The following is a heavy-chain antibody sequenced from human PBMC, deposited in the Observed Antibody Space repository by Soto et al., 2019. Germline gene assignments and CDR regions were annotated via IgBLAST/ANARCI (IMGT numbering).Heavy chain of an antibody. CDR1: GFTFGDYA. J-gene: IGHJ6*02. V-gene: IGHV3-49*03. CDR3: TRYTYTSRYSYYGMDV. CDR2: IRSKAYGETT. Sequence: GGSLRLSCTGSGFTFGDYAMSWSRQAPGKGLEWVGVIRSKAYGETTDYAASVKGRFTILRDDSKSIAYLQMNSPQSEDTGVYYCTRYTYTSRYSYYGMDVWGHGTTVTV. D-gene: IGHD2-2*01.